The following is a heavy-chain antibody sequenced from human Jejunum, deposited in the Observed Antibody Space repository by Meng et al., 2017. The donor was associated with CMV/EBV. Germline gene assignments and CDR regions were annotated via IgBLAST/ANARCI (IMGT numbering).Heavy chain of an antibody. CDR3: ARGWSGYSQTFDH. J-gene: IGHJ4*02. D-gene: IGHD2-15*01. Sequence: RGATRQPPGKGMESYGSMHSSGNTPHNPSLKFRVTMSLDTSTNRLSPRPRSVTAADTGVYYCARGWSGYSQTFDHWSQGTLVTVSS. V-gene: IGHV4-39*02. CDR2: MHSSGNT.